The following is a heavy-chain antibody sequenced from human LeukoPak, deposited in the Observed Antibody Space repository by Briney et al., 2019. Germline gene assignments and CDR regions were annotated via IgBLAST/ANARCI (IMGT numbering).Heavy chain of an antibody. CDR1: GGSISSYY. V-gene: IGHV4-59*01. CDR3: VRDKGDDTKASSERFDY. J-gene: IGHJ4*02. CDR2: IYSSGST. D-gene: IGHD2-8*01. Sequence: SETLSLTCTVSGGSISSYYWSWIRQPPGKGLEWIGYIYSSGSTNYNPSLKSRVAISVDTSKNQFSLNLSSVTAADTAVYFCVRDKGDDTKASSERFDYWGQGTLVTVSS.